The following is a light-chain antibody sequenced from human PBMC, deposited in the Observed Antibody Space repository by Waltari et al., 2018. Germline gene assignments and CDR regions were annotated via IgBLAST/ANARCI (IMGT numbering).Light chain of an antibody. V-gene: IGLV1-40*01. Sequence: QSVLTQPPSVSGAPGQRVTISCTGSSSNIGAGYAVHWYQQLPGTAPNLLIYGNPNLPAGVPDRFSGSKSGTSASLAITGLQAEDEADYYCQCYDSSLSGSVFGGGTKLTVL. CDR3: QCYDSSLSGSV. J-gene: IGLJ3*02. CDR1: SSNIGAGYA. CDR2: GNP.